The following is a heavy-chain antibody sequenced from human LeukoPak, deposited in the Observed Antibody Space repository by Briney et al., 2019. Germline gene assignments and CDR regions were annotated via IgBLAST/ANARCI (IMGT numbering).Heavy chain of an antibody. CDR2: IYYSGST. V-gene: IGHV4-59*01. CDR3: ARTIEGYNWFDP. Sequence: SETLSLTCTVSGGSISGYYWSWLRQPPGKGLEWIGYIYYSGSTNYNPSLKSRVTISVDTSKNQFSLKLLPVTAADTAVYYCARTIEGYNWFDPWGQGTLGTVSS. CDR1: GGSISGYY. J-gene: IGHJ5*02.